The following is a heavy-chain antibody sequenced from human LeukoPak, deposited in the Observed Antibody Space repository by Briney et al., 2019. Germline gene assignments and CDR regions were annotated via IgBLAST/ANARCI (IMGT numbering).Heavy chain of an antibody. D-gene: IGHD5-18*01. V-gene: IGHV3-30*18. CDR3: AKDVGSYSYGYWGIDY. CDR2: ISYDGSNK. J-gene: IGHJ4*02. CDR1: GFTFSSYG. Sequence: GRSLRLSCAASGFTFSSYGMHRVRQAPGKGLEWVAVISYDGSNKYYADSVKGRFTISRDNSKNTLYLQMNSLRAEDTAVYYCAKDVGSYSYGYWGIDYWGQGTLVTVSS.